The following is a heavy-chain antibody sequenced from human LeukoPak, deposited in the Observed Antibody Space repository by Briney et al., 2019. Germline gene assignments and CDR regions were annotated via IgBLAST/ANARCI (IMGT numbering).Heavy chain of an antibody. V-gene: IGHV3-21*01. CDR3: ARDGYDFWSGYNAFDI. CDR1: GFTFSSYS. Sequence: PGGSLRLSCAASGFTFSSYSMNWVRQAPGKGLEWVSSINIYYADSVKGRFTICRDNAKNSLYLQMNSLRAEDTAVYYCARDGYDFWSGYNAFDIWGQGTMVTVSS. CDR2: INI. D-gene: IGHD3-3*01. J-gene: IGHJ3*02.